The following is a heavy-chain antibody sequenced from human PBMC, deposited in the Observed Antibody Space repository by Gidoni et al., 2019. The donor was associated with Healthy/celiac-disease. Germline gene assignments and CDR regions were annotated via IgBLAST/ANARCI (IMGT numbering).Heavy chain of an antibody. D-gene: IGHD2-15*01. CDR2: IYYSGST. CDR3: ARNVVVVAATPFLKKLWFDP. Sequence: QVQLQESGPGLVKPSQTLSLTCTVSGGSISSGGYYWSWIRQHPGKGLEWIGYIYYSGSTYYNPSLKSRVTISVDTSKNQFSLKLSSVTAADTAVYYCARNVVVVAATPFLKKLWFDPWGQGTLVTVSS. J-gene: IGHJ5*02. CDR1: GGSISSGGYY. V-gene: IGHV4-31*03.